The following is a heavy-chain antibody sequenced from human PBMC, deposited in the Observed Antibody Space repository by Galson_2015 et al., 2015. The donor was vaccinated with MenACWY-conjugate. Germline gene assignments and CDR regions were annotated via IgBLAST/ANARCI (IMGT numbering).Heavy chain of an antibody. CDR1: GFTFLSYS. Sequence: SLRLSCAASGFTFLSYSMNWVRRAPGKGLEWVSYISSSSSSIYYADSVKGRFTISRDNAKNSLFLQMNSLRDEDTAVYYCARWSSCLFDYWGQGTLVTVSS. CDR2: ISSSSSSI. D-gene: IGHD6-19*01. V-gene: IGHV3-48*02. CDR3: ARWSSCLFDY. J-gene: IGHJ4*02.